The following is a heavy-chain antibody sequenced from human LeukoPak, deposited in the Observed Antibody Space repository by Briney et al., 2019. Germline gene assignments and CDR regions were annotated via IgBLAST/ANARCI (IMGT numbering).Heavy chain of an antibody. CDR2: ISHDGSNP. V-gene: IGHV3-30*18. D-gene: IGHD3-22*01. Sequence: GRSLRLSCAASGFTFSNYGMQWVRQAPGKGLEWVAVISHDGSNPYYADSVKGRFTISRDNSKNTLYLQMSSLRAEDTAVYFCAKTHYYDSSGVPGDYWGQGTLVTVSS. CDR1: GFTFSNYG. J-gene: IGHJ4*02. CDR3: AKTHYYDSSGVPGDY.